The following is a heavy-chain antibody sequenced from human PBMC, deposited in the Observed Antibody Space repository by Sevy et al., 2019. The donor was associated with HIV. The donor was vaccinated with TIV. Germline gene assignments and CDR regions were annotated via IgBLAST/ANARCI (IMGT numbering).Heavy chain of an antibody. D-gene: IGHD5-18*01. CDR1: GFTFSSYA. J-gene: IGHJ4*02. V-gene: IGHV3-30-3*01. Sequence: GGSLRLSCAASGFTFSSYAMHWVRQAPGKGLEWVAVISYDGSNKYYADSVKGRFTISRDNSKNTLYLQMNSLRAEDTAVYYCASCDRGYSYGFIDWGQGTLVTVSS. CDR2: ISYDGSNK. CDR3: ASCDRGYSYGFID.